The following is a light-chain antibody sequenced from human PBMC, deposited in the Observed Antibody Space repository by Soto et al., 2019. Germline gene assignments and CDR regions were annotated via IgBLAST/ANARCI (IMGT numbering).Light chain of an antibody. J-gene: IGKJ4*01. CDR2: AAS. CDR3: QQSYSTPPT. Sequence: DIQMTQSPSSLSASVGDRVTITCRASQSISSYLNWYQQKPGKAPKLLIYAASSLQSGVPSRFSGSGSGTDFTLSISSLQCADFATYYCQQSYSTPPTFGGGTKVENK. V-gene: IGKV1-39*01. CDR1: QSISSY.